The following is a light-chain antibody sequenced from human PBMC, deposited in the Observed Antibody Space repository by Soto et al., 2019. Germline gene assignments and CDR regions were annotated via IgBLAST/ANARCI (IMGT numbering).Light chain of an antibody. Sequence: EIVLTQTPGTLSLSPGESATLSCRASQSVRSTYLAWYQHKPGQAPRLLIYDASSRATGIPDRFSGSGSGTDFTLPIRRLEPEDFAVYFCHQFVSSPLTFGGGTKVESK. J-gene: IGKJ4*01. CDR2: DAS. V-gene: IGKV3-20*01. CDR1: QSVRSTY. CDR3: HQFVSSPLT.